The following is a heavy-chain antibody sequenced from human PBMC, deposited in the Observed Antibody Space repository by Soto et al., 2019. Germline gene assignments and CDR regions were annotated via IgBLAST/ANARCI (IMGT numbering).Heavy chain of an antibody. CDR3: ARDSLYCGGDCYEDTVDI. CDR2: ISAYKGET. D-gene: IGHD2-21*02. J-gene: IGHJ3*02. CDR1: GYTFTSYG. V-gene: IGHV1-18*01. Sequence: QVQLVQSGAEVKKPGASVKVSCKASGYTFTSYGVSWVRQAPGQGLEWMGWISAYKGETNYAQKLRGRVTMTTDTSTNTGYMERRSLRSDDTAVYYGARDSLYCGGDCYEDTVDIWGQGTRVTGSS.